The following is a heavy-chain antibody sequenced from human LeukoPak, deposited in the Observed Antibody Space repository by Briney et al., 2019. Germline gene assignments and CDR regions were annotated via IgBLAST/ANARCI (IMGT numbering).Heavy chain of an antibody. Sequence: PSETLSLTCNVSGASMSSNYWSWIRQPPGNGLEWIGYIYHSGNTNYSPSLESRVTMSVDESKNQFSLRVHFVSAADTAVYYCASTRRAAVAGRFDSWGQGTLVTVSS. V-gene: IGHV4-4*09. J-gene: IGHJ4*02. CDR1: GASMSSNY. CDR2: IYHSGNT. D-gene: IGHD6-19*01. CDR3: ASTRRAAVAGRFDS.